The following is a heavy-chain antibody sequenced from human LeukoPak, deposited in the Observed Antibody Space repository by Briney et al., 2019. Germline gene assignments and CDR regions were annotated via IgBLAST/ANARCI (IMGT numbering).Heavy chain of an antibody. CDR1: GFTFRASY. CDR3: SRDPRRAQYQLPMYNWFDP. V-gene: IGHV3-11*01. Sequence: PGGSLRLSCAASGFTFRASYRNWIRQAPGKGLEWVSYISSSGSTIYYADSVKGRFTISRDNAKNSLYLQMNSLRAEDTAVYYCSRDPRRAQYQLPMYNWFDPWGQGTLVTVSS. CDR2: ISSSGSTI. D-gene: IGHD2-2*01. J-gene: IGHJ5*02.